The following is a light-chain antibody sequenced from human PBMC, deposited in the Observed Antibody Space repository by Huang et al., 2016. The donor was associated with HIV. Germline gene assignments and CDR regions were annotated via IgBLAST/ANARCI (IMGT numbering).Light chain of an antibody. CDR3: QHYNNWPRT. J-gene: IGKJ1*01. V-gene: IGKV3D-15*01. CDR1: QSVSSN. Sequence: IVMTPSPATLSVSPGERATLSCRASQSVSSNLAWYQQKVGQAPSLLIYGASTRATGIPARFSGSGSGTEFTLTISSLQSEDFAVYFCQHYNNWPRTFGQGTKVEIK. CDR2: GAS.